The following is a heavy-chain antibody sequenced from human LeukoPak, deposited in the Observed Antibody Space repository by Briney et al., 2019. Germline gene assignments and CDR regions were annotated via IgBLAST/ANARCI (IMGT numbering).Heavy chain of an antibody. J-gene: IGHJ3*02. CDR2: IIPILGIA. V-gene: IGHV1-69*04. CDR3: ARDNGPAASLDDAFDI. D-gene: IGHD2-8*01. CDR1: GGTFSSYA. Sequence: SVKVSCKASGGTFSSYAISWVRQAPGQGLEWMGRIIPILGIANYAQKFQGRVTITADKSTSTAYMELSSLRSEDTAVYYCARDNGPAASLDDAFDIWGQGTMVTVSS.